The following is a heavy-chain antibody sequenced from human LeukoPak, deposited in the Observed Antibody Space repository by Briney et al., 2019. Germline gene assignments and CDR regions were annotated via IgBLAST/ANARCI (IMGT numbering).Heavy chain of an antibody. CDR3: ARDLRSGSYRKSYYYYYYMDV. J-gene: IGHJ6*03. V-gene: IGHV4-59*12. CDR2: IYYSGST. Sequence: SETLSLTCTVSGGSISSYYWSWIRQPPGKGLEWIGYIYYSGSTNYRPSLKSRVTISVDTSKNQFSLKLSSVTAADTAVYYCARDLRSGSYRKSYYYYYYMDVWGKGTTVTISS. CDR1: GGSISSYY. D-gene: IGHD3-10*01.